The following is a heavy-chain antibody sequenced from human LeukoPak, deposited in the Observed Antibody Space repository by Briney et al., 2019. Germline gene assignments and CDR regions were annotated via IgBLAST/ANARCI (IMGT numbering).Heavy chain of an antibody. CDR2: ISPGGNTI. CDR1: GFTFSDSH. CDR3: AAGRDIAVAGPGGYFDY. Sequence: GGSLRLSCAASGFTFSDSHMNWIRQAPGKGLEWVSYISPGGNTIYFADSVNGRFTLSRDSARNSLSLQMNSLTAEDTAVYYCAAGRDIAVAGPGGYFDYWGRGTLVTVSS. D-gene: IGHD6-19*01. V-gene: IGHV3-11*01. J-gene: IGHJ4*02.